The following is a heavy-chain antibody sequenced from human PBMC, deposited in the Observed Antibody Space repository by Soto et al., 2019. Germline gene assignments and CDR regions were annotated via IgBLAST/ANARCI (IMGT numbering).Heavy chain of an antibody. CDR2: INPNSGGT. Sequence: ASVKVSCKASGYTFTDHYIHWVRQAPGQGLEWMGYINPNSGGTNFAQKFQGRVTMTRDTSISTAYMELSRLTSDDTAVFYCVRDSITVTSCKISPLDSWGQGTLVTVSS. J-gene: IGHJ4*02. D-gene: IGHD4-4*01. CDR1: GYTFTDHY. CDR3: VRDSITVTSCKISPLDS. V-gene: IGHV1-2*02.